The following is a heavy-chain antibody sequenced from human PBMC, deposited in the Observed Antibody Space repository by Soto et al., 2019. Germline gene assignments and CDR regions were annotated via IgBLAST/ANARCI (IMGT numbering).Heavy chain of an antibody. Sequence: VQLVDSGGGLVQPGGSLRLSCAASGFIFSNYVMSWVHQAPGKGLEWVSSISDSGGTSYYADSVKGRFTISRDNSKNTLYLQMNSLRAEDTAIYYCAKRPRALLTFDYWGQGTLVTVSS. D-gene: IGHD1-26*01. CDR3: AKRPRALLTFDY. CDR2: ISDSGGTS. J-gene: IGHJ4*02. V-gene: IGHV3-23*04. CDR1: GFIFSNYV.